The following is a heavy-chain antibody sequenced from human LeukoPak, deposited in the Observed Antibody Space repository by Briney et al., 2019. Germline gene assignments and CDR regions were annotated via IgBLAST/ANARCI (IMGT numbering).Heavy chain of an antibody. Sequence: SGPTLVNPTQTLTLTCTFSGFSLSTSGVGVGWIRQPPGKALEWLALIYWNDDKRYSPSLKSRLTITKDTSKNQVVLTMTNMDPVDTATYYCAHSGVEMATISHLWDYWGQGTLVTVSS. D-gene: IGHD5-24*01. CDR3: AHSGVEMATISHLWDY. V-gene: IGHV2-5*01. J-gene: IGHJ4*02. CDR1: GFSLSTSGVG. CDR2: IYWNDDK.